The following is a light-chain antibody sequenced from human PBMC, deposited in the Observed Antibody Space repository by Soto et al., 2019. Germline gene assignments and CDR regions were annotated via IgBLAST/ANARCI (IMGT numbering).Light chain of an antibody. CDR3: QQSYSTFLT. CDR1: QSISSY. Sequence: DIQMTQSPSSLSASVGDRVTITCRASQSISSYVNWFQQKPGKAPSLLIYAASSLQSGVPSRFSGSGSGTDFILTISSLQPEDFANYYCQQSYSTFLTFGQGTKVELK. CDR2: AAS. J-gene: IGKJ1*01. V-gene: IGKV1-39*01.